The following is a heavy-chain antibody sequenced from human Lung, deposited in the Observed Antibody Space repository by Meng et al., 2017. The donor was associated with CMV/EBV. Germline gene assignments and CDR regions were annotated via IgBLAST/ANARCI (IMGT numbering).Heavy chain of an antibody. V-gene: IGHV1-2*02. J-gene: IGHJ5*02. CDR1: GYTFTGYY. CDR3: ARELDLQLGYCSGGSCYGRDNWFDP. CDR2: INPNSGGT. D-gene: IGHD2-15*01. Sequence: ASXXVSXKASGYTFTGYYMHWVRQAPGQGLEWMGWINPNSGGTNYAQKFQGRVTMTRDTSISTAYMELSRLRSDDTAVYYCARELDLQLGYCSGGSCYGRDNWFDPXGQGXLVTVSS.